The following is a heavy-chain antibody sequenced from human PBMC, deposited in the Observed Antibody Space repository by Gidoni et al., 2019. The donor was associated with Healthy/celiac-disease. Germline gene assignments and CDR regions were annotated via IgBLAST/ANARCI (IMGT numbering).Heavy chain of an antibody. CDR3: ARDSWDWDTAMDPYYYYGMDV. D-gene: IGHD5-18*01. CDR2: ISYDGSNK. V-gene: IGHV3-30*04. Sequence: QVQLVESGGGVVQPGRSLRLSCAAYGFTFSSYAMPWVRQAPGKGLEWVAVISYDGSNKYYADSVKGRFTISRDNSKNTLYLQMNSLRAEDTAVYYCARDSWDWDTAMDPYYYYGMDVWGQGTTVTVSS. CDR1: GFTFSSYA. J-gene: IGHJ6*02.